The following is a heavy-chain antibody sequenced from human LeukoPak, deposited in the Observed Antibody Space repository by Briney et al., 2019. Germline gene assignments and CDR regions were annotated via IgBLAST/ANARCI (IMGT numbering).Heavy chain of an antibody. CDR1: GYTFSGYY. CDR2: INSNSGGT. D-gene: IGHD3-3*01. CDR3: ASSRFLEWLYVLDY. V-gene: IGHV1-2*02. J-gene: IGHJ4*02. Sequence: ASVKVSCKASGYTFSGYYMHWVRQAPGQGLEWMGWINSNSGGTNYAQKFQGRVTMTRETSISTAYMDLRRLTSDDTAVYYCASSRFLEWLYVLDYWGRGTLVTVSS.